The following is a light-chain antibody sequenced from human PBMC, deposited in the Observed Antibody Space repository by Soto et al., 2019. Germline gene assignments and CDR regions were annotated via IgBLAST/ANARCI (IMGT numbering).Light chain of an antibody. CDR3: SSYSSSSTPNYV. Sequence: ALTQPASVSGSPGQSITISCTGTSSDVGGYNYVSWYQQHPGTAPKLIIYDVDNRPSGVSSRFSGSKSGNTASLTISGLQAEDEADYYCSSYSSSSTPNYVFGNGTKVTVL. CDR1: SSDVGGYNY. CDR2: DVD. J-gene: IGLJ1*01. V-gene: IGLV2-14*01.